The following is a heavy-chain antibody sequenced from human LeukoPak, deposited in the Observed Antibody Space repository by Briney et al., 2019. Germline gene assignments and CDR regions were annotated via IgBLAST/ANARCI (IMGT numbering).Heavy chain of an antibody. V-gene: IGHV3-20*04. CDR1: GLIFGDYG. D-gene: IGHD6-13*01. CDR3: AKVSAGTGDY. Sequence: GGSLRLSCAASGLIFGDYGMSWVRQAPGKGLEWVSGINWSGERTDYADSVKGRFSISRDNSKNTLYLQMNSLRAEDTAVYYCAKVSAGTGDYWGQGTLVTVSS. CDR2: INWSGERT. J-gene: IGHJ4*02.